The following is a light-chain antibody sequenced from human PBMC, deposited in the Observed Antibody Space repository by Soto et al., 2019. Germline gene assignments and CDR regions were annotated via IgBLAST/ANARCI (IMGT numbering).Light chain of an antibody. CDR2: DAS. J-gene: IGKJ4*01. CDR1: QDISNY. V-gene: IGKV1-33*01. Sequence: DIQMTQSPSSLSASVGDRVTITCQASQDISNYLNWYQQKPGKAPKLLIYDASNLETGVPSRFSGSGSGTVFTFTISSLQPEDIATYYCQQYDNLPPPTFGGGTKVEIK. CDR3: QQYDNLPPPT.